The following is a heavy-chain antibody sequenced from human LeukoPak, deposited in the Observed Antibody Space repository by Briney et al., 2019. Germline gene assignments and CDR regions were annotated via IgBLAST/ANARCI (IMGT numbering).Heavy chain of an antibody. D-gene: IGHD2-15*01. CDR3: ARSAASRYCSGGGCSGYGMDV. CDR2: MHTSGST. V-gene: IGHV4-4*07. J-gene: IGHJ6*02. Sequence: ETMSPSRSVAGGFTSSYYWWWLQLPAGGVLEWVGRMHTSGSTNYNPSFKGHVTISDDKSNNQSSLQLSSVTAADTAVYYCARSAASRYCSGGGCSGYGMDVWGQGTMVTVSS. CDR1: GGFTSSYY.